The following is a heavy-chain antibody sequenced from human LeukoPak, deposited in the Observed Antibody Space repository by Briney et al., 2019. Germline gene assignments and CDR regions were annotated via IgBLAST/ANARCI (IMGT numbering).Heavy chain of an antibody. J-gene: IGHJ4*02. CDR2: IKQDGDET. D-gene: IGHD3-22*01. V-gene: IGHV3-7*01. Sequence: PGGSLRLSCVASGFTFSNFWMSWVRQAPGKGPEWVANIKQDGDETYYLDSVKGRFTVSRDNAKNSLYLQMNTLRAEDTAVYYCARDPQYSYDDTGTFDSGGQGTLVTVSS. CDR3: ARDPQYSYDDTGTFDS. CDR1: GFTFSNFW.